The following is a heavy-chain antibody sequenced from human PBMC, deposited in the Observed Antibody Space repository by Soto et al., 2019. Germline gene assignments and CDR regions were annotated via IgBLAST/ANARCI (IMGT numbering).Heavy chain of an antibody. V-gene: IGHV4-59*08. D-gene: IGHD3-10*01. Sequence: PSETLSLTCTVSGGSISSYYWSWIRQPPGKGLEWIGYIYYSGSTNYNPSLKSRVTISVDTSENQFSLKLSSVTAADTAVYYCARHLYYYGSGRRTAGLDVWGKGTTVTVSS. CDR1: GGSISSYY. J-gene: IGHJ6*04. CDR2: IYYSGST. CDR3: ARHLYYYGSGRRTAGLDV.